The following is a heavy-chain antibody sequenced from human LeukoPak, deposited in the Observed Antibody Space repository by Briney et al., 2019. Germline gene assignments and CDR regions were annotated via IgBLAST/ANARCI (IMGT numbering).Heavy chain of an antibody. D-gene: IGHD3-16*01. CDR1: GFTFSSYE. J-gene: IGHJ4*02. Sequence: GGSLRLSCAASGFTFSSYEMNWVRQAPGKGLEWVSYISSSGSTIYYADSLKGRFTISRDNAENSLYLQMNSLRAEDTAVYYCARRGGAEAPYWGQGTLVTVSS. V-gene: IGHV3-48*03. CDR2: ISSSGSTI. CDR3: ARRGGAEAPY.